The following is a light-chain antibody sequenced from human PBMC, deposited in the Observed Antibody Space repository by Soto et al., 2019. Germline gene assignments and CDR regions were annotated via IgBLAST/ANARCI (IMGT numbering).Light chain of an antibody. CDR3: QQYGSSPRT. V-gene: IGKV3-20*01. J-gene: IGKJ1*01. Sequence: EVVLTQSPDTLSLSPGERATLSCRASQSMRSSYLAWYQQRPGQGPRLLIFGASSRATGIPDRFSGSGSGTDFTLTISRLEPEDFAVYYCQQYGSSPRTVGQGTKVDTK. CDR1: QSMRSSY. CDR2: GAS.